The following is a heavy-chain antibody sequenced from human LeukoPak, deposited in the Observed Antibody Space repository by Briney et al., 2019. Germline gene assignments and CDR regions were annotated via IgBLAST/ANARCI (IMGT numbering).Heavy chain of an antibody. J-gene: IGHJ5*02. Sequence: PSETLSLTCTVSGGSVSSGSYYWSRIRQPPGKGLEWIGYIYYSGSTNYNPSLKSRVTISVDTSKNQFSLKLSSVTAADTAVYYCAGLWSGTIAVAGYVWFDPWGQGTLVTVSS. V-gene: IGHV4-61*01. CDR1: GGSVSSGSYY. D-gene: IGHD6-19*01. CDR2: IYYSGST. CDR3: AGLWSGTIAVAGYVWFDP.